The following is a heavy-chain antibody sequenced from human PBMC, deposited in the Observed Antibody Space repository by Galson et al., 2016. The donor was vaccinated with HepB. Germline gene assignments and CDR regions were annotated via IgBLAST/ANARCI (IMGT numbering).Heavy chain of an antibody. CDR3: AREMGS. Sequence: LSLTCTVSGDSITSGSYHYWTWLRQPVGKGPEWIGLIYTSGNTKYNPSLRSRVTISLDTSKNQFSLELISVTAADTAVYYCAREMGSWSQGTLVTVAS. V-gene: IGHV4-61*02. CDR2: IYTSGNT. CDR1: GDSITSGSYHY. D-gene: IGHD3-16*01. J-gene: IGHJ5*02.